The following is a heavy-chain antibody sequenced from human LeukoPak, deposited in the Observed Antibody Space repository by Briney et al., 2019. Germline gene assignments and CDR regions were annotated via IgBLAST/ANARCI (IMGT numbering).Heavy chain of an antibody. V-gene: IGHV3-21*01. CDR1: GFNIRDYS. CDR3: ARDRLSSGWLTDY. J-gene: IGHJ4*02. Sequence: GRSLRLSCAGFGFNIRDYSMNWVRQAPGKRLEWVASLSSSTSFIYYADSVKGRFTISRDNANNSLLLQMNSLRAEDTALYYCARDRLSSGWLTDYWGQGTLVTVSS. D-gene: IGHD6-19*01. CDR2: LSSSTSFI.